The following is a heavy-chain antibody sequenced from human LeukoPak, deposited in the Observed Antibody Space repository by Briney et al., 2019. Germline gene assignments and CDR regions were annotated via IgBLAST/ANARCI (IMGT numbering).Heavy chain of an antibody. J-gene: IGHJ3*02. D-gene: IGHD4-17*01. V-gene: IGHV1-69*06. CDR1: GYTFTSYA. Sequence: SVKVSCKASGYTFTSYAISWVRQAPGQGLEWMGGIIPIFGTANYAQKFQGRVTITADKSTRTAYVELSSQRSEDTAVYYCARVATVDAFVIWGQGTKVTVSS. CDR2: IIPIFGTA. CDR3: ARVATVDAFVI.